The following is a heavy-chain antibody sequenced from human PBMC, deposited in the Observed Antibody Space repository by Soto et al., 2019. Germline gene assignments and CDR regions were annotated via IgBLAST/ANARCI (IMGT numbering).Heavy chain of an antibody. D-gene: IGHD3-3*01. CDR2: ISYDGSNK. Sequence: QVQLVESGGGVVQPGRSLRLSCAASGFTFSSYGMHWVRQAPGKGLEWVAVISYDGSNKYYADSVKGRFTISRDNSKNTLYLQMNSLRAEDTAVYYCAKDGTYYDFWSGYSSSYYSYYMDVWGKGPRSPSP. J-gene: IGHJ6*03. CDR3: AKDGTYYDFWSGYSSSYYSYYMDV. CDR1: GFTFSSYG. V-gene: IGHV3-30*18.